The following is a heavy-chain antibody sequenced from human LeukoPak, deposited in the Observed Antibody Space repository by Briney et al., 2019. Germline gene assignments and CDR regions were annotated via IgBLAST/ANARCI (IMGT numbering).Heavy chain of an antibody. CDR2: IITIFGTA. V-gene: IGHV1-69*13. Sequence: SVKVSCKASGGTFSSYSISWVRQAPGQGLAWMGGIITIFGTANYANKFQGRVTITGDQATSTSHMGVSSLRSEGTDVHYCARGYCSGGSCYSRYRDWFDTWGQGTLVTVSS. D-gene: IGHD2-15*01. J-gene: IGHJ5*02. CDR3: ARGYCSGGSCYSRYRDWFDT. CDR1: GGTFSSYS.